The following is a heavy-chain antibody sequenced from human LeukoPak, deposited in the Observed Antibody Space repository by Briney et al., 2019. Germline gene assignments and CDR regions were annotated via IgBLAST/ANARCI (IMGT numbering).Heavy chain of an antibody. CDR2: IYSGGST. V-gene: IGHV3-53*05. CDR3: ARKGGTVISYRPFDY. J-gene: IGHJ4*02. Sequence: GGSLRLSCAASGFTVSSNYMSWVRQAPGKGLEWVSVIYSGGSTYYEDSVKGGFTISRDSSKNTLYLEMNSLRPEDTAIYYCARKGGTVISYRPFDYWGQGTPVTVSS. D-gene: IGHD1-7*01. CDR1: GFTVSSNY.